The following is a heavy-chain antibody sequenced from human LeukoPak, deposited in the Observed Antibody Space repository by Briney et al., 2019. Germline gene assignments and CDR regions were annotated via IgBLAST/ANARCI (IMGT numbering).Heavy chain of an antibody. Sequence: SETLSLTCTVSGGSISSNSYFWSWIRQPPGKGLECIGYIYYSDSTNYNPSLKSRVTVSVDTSKNQFSLKLSSVTAADTAVCYCARFPGSAEYRHYYYMDVWGKGTTVTVSS. J-gene: IGHJ6*03. CDR2: IYYSDST. CDR1: GGSISSNSYF. CDR3: ARFPGSAEYRHYYYMDV. V-gene: IGHV4-61*01. D-gene: IGHD2-15*01.